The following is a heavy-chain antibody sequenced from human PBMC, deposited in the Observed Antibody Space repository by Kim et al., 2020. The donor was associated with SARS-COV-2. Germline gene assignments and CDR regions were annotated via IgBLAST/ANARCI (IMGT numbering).Heavy chain of an antibody. D-gene: IGHD6-13*01. Sequence: GGSLRLSCAASGFTFSSYAMHWVRQAPGKGLEWVAVISYDGSNKYYADSVKGRFTISRDNSKNTLYLQMNSLRAEDTAVYYCAREIAPWGQGTLVTVSS. CDR2: ISYDGSNK. V-gene: IGHV3-30-3*01. CDR3: AREIAP. J-gene: IGHJ5*02. CDR1: GFTFSSYA.